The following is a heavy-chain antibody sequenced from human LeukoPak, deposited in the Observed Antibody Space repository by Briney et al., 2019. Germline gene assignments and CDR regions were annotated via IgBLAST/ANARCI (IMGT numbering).Heavy chain of an antibody. CDR1: GFTFSSYS. CDR2: ISSSSSTI. CDR3: ARAPYSNFDY. V-gene: IGHV3-48*01. J-gene: IGHJ4*02. D-gene: IGHD5-18*01. Sequence: PGGSLRLSCAVSGFTFSSYSMNWVRQAPGKGLEWVSYISSSSSTIYYADSVKGRFTISRDNARNSLYLQMNSLRAEDTAVYYCARAPYSNFDYWGQGTLVTVSS.